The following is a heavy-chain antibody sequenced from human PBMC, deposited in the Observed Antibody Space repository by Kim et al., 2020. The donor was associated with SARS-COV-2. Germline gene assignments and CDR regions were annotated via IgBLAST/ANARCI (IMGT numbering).Heavy chain of an antibody. V-gene: IGHV4-39*07. J-gene: IGHJ6*02. CDR3: ARGKEQWLAQYYYYGMDV. D-gene: IGHD6-19*01. Sequence: KSRVTISVDTSKNQFSLKLSSVTAADTAVYYCARGKEQWLAQYYYYGMDVWGQGTTVTVSS.